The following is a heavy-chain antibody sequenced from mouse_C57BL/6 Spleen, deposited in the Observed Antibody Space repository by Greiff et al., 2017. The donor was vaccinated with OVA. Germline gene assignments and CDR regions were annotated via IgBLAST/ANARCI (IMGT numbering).Heavy chain of an antibody. CDR1: GFTFSNYW. CDR3: TVPFITTVRNFDY. Sequence: EVKLVESGGGLVQPGGSMKLSCVASGFTFSNYWMNWVRQSPEKGLEWVAQIRLKSDNYATHYAESVKGRFTISRDDSKSSVYLQMNNLRAEDTGIYYCTVPFITTVRNFDYWGQGTTLTVSS. CDR2: IRLKSDNYAT. J-gene: IGHJ2*01. V-gene: IGHV6-3*01. D-gene: IGHD1-1*01.